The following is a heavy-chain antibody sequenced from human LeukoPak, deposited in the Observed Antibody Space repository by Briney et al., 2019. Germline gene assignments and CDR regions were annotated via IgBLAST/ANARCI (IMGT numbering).Heavy chain of an antibody. CDR3: ARSIVVVPAASGGYSSSFDY. D-gene: IGHD2-2*01. V-gene: IGHV3-11*04. CDR2: ISSSGSTI. Sequence: GGSLRLSCAASGFTFSDYYMSWIRQAPGKGLEWVSYISSSGSTIYYADSVKGRFTISRDNAKNSLYLQMNSLRAEDTAVYYCARSIVVVPAASGGYSSSFDYWGQGTLVTVSS. CDR1: GFTFSDYY. J-gene: IGHJ4*02.